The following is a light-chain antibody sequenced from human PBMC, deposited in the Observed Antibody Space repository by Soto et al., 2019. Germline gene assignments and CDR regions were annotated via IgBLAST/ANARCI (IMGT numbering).Light chain of an antibody. CDR1: QSVSSN. J-gene: IGKJ4*01. V-gene: IGKV3-15*01. CDR2: GAS. CDR3: QQYNNCLLLT. Sequence: EIVMTQSPATLSVSPXEXXXLSCRASQSVSSNLAWYQQKPGQAPRLLIYGASTRATGIPARFSGSGSGTEFTLTISSLQSEDFAVYYCQQYNNCLLLTIGGGTKVEIK.